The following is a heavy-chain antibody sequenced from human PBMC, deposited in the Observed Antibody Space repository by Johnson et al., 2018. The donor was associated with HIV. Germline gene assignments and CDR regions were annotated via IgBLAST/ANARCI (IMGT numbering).Heavy chain of an antibody. J-gene: IGHJ3*02. CDR1: GFTFSSYG. Sequence: VQLVESGGGVVQPGGSLRLSCAASGFTFSSYGMHWVRQAPGKGLEWVAFIRYDGSNKYYADSVKGRFTISGDTSKNTLYLQMNSLRAEDTAVYYCARGSIIMVRGVIGLDIWGQGTMVTVSS. CDR2: IRYDGSNK. V-gene: IGHV3-30*02. D-gene: IGHD3-10*01. CDR3: ARGSIIMVRGVIGLDI.